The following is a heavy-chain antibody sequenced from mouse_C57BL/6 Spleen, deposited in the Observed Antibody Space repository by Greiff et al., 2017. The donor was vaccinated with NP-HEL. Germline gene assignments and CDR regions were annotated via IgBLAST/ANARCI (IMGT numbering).Heavy chain of an antibody. CDR2: ISSGGDYI. V-gene: IGHV5-9-1*02. J-gene: IGHJ3*01. CDR1: GFTFSSYA. D-gene: IGHD3-3*01. Sequence: EVKLVESGEGLVKPGGSLKLSCAASGFTFSSYAMSWVRQTPEKRLEWVAYISSGGDYIYYADTVKGRFTISRDNARNTLYLQMSSLKSEDTAMYYCTREGDGGFAYWGQGTLVTVSA. CDR3: TREGDGGFAY.